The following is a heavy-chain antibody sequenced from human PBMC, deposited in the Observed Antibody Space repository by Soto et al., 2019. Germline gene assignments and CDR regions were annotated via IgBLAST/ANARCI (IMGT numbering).Heavy chain of an antibody. CDR3: ASHLWFGELLFDY. J-gene: IGHJ4*02. CDR2: IDPSDSYT. V-gene: IGHV5-10-1*01. Sequence: GESLKISCKGSGYSVTSYWISWVRQMPGKGLEWMGRIDPSDSYTNYSPSFQGHVTISADKSISTAYLQWSSLKASDTAMYYCASHLWFGELLFDYWGQGTLVTVSS. D-gene: IGHD3-10*01. CDR1: GYSVTSYW.